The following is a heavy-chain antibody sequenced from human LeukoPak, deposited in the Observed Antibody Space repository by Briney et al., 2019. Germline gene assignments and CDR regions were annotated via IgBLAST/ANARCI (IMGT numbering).Heavy chain of an antibody. CDR3: ARDTYYDSGRGDY. CDR1: GYTLTGYY. CDR2: INPNSGGT. D-gene: IGHD3-10*01. J-gene: IGHJ4*02. V-gene: IGHV1-2*02. Sequence: ASVKVSCKASGYTLTGYYIYWVRQAPGQGLEWMGWINPNSGGTKYAQNFQGRVTMTRDTSISTAYMELTKLRSDDTAVYYCARDTYYDSGRGDYWGQGTLVTVSS.